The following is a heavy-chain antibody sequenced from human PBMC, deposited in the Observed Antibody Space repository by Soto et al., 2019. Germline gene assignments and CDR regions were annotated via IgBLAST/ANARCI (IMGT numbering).Heavy chain of an antibody. CDR3: ARASMIFGVVTQYYYYNMDV. CDR2: ISSSGSTI. D-gene: IGHD3-3*01. Sequence: PGGSLRLSCAVSGFSFSSYEMNWVRQAPGKGLEWVSYISSSGSTIYYADSVKGRFTISRDIAKNSLYLQMNSLRAEDTAIYYCARASMIFGVVTQYYYYNMDVWGQGTTVTVSS. CDR1: GFSFSSYE. J-gene: IGHJ6*02. V-gene: IGHV3-48*03.